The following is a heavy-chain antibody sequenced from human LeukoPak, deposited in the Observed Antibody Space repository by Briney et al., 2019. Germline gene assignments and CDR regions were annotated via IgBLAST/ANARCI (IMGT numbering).Heavy chain of an antibody. CDR1: GFIFGDYW. CDR3: ARGARGTSSGYSWFDY. D-gene: IGHD3-22*01. Sequence: GGSLRLSCAASGFIFGDYWMTWVRQAPGKGLEWVANIKQDGSEEHYVDSVKGRFTISRDNARNSLSVQMNSLRVEDTALYYCARGARGTSSGYSWFDYWGRGTLVTVS. J-gene: IGHJ4*02. CDR2: IKQDGSEE. V-gene: IGHV3-7*01.